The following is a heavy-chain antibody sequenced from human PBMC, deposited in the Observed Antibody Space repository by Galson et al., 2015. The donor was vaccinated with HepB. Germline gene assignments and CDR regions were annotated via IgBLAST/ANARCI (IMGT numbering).Heavy chain of an antibody. CDR1: GYTFTSYG. D-gene: IGHD3-22*01. Sequence: SVKVSCKASGYTFTSYGISWVRQAPGQGLEWMGWISAYNGNTNYAQKLQGRVTMTTDTSTSTAYMELRSLRSDDTAVYYCARGYYDSSGYYYGYYFDYWGQGTLVTVSS. CDR2: ISAYNGNT. V-gene: IGHV1-18*01. J-gene: IGHJ4*02. CDR3: ARGYYDSSGYYYGYYFDY.